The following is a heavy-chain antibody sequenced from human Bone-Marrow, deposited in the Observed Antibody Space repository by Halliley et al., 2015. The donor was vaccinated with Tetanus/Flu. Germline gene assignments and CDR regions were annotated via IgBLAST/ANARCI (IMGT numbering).Heavy chain of an antibody. J-gene: IGHJ4*02. D-gene: IGHD3-10*01. Sequence: IRRSGSSTYYAESVKGRFTIARDNAKNSLYLHLSSLRAADTATYSCARGHDVIIGPSPTPPDYWGQGTLVTVSA. CDR3: ARGHDVIIGPSPTPPDY. CDR2: IRRSGSST. V-gene: IGHV3-48*03.